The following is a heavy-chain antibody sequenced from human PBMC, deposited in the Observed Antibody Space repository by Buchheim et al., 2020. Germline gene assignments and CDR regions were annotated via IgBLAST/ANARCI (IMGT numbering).Heavy chain of an antibody. D-gene: IGHD3-10*01. CDR2: IWYDGSNK. J-gene: IGHJ6*02. CDR1: RFIFSSYG. V-gene: IGHV3-33*01. Sequence: QEQLVESGGGVVQPGRSLRLSCAASRFIFSSYGMHWVRQAPGKGLEWVAVIWYDGSNKYYADSVKGRFTISRDNSKNTLYLQMNSLRAEDTAVYYCARGLFWFGDPILGLRKYYYGMDVWGQGTT. CDR3: ARGLFWFGDPILGLRKYYYGMDV.